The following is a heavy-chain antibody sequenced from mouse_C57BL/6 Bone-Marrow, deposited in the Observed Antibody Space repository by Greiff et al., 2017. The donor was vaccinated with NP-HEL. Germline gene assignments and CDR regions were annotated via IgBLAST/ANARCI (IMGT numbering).Heavy chain of an antibody. CDR3: APTTVGFAY. D-gene: IGHD1-1*01. J-gene: IGHJ3*01. V-gene: IGHV1-19*01. Sequence: EVQLQESGPVLVKPGASVKMSCKASGYTFTDYYMNWVKQSHGKSLEWIGVINPYNGGTSYNQKFKGKATLTVDKSSSTAYMELNSLTSEDSAVYYCAPTTVGFAYWGQGTLVTVSA. CDR1: GYTFTDYY. CDR2: INPYNGGT.